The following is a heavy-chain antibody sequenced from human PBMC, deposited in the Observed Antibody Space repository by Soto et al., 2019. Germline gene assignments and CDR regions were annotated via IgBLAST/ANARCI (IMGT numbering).Heavy chain of an antibody. CDR2: VTSTGRDT. CDR1: GFSFSTYA. J-gene: IGHJ4*02. D-gene: IGHD6-19*01. CDR3: ARSIAVAGLDY. V-gene: IGHV3-23*01. Sequence: EVQLLESGGGLVQPGGSLRLSCAASGFSFSTYAMSWVRQAPGKGLEWVSVVTSTGRDTLHADSVKGRFTISRDNSMHTVYLEMNSLSPEDTGVYYCARSIAVAGLDYWGQGTLVTVSS.